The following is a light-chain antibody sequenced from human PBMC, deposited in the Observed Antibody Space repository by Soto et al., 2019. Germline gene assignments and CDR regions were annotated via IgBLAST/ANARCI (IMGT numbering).Light chain of an antibody. J-gene: IGKJ4*01. CDR1: QGISSD. Sequence: IQLTQSPSSLSASVGDRVTITCRASQGISSDLAWYQQNPGKTPKLLIYALSTLQSGVPSRFSGSGSGTHFTLTISSLQPEDFAIYYCQQLDSYPLTFGGGTTVDI. CDR3: QQLDSYPLT. CDR2: ALS. V-gene: IGKV1-9*01.